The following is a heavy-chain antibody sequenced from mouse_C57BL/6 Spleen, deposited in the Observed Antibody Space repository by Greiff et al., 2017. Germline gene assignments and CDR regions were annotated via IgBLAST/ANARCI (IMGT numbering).Heavy chain of an antibody. V-gene: IGHV1-15*01. CDR2: IDPETGGT. D-gene: IGHD2-4*01. CDR3: TRDYYDYFAY. CDR1: GYTFTDYE. Sequence: VQLQQSGAELVRPGASVTLSCKASGYTFTDYEMHWVKQTPVHGLEWIGAIDPETGGTAYNQKFKGKAILTAAKSSSTAYMELRSLTSEDSAVYYCTRDYYDYFAYWGQGTLVTVSA. J-gene: IGHJ3*01.